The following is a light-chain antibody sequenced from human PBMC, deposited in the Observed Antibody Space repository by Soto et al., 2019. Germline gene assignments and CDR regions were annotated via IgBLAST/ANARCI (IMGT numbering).Light chain of an antibody. J-gene: IGLJ1*01. CDR3: QSYDSTLSARYV. CDR1: SSNIGAGYD. CDR2: GNI. Sequence: QAVVTQPPSVSGAPGQRVTISCTGSSSNIGAGYDVHWYQQRPGTAPKLLIFGNINRPSEVPDRFSGSKSGTSASLAITGLQAEDEGDYYCQSYDSTLSARYVFGTGTKLTVL. V-gene: IGLV1-40*01.